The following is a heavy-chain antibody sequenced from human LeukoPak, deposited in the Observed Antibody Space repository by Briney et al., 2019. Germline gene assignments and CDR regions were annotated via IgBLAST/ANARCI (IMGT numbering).Heavy chain of an antibody. CDR1: GFTFDDYG. CDR3: ARDRGIAVAGTFDY. Sequence: GGSLRLSCAASGFTFDDYGMSWVRQAPGKGLEWVSGINWNGGSTGYADSVKGRFTISRDNAKNSLYLQMNSLRAEDTALYYCARDRGIAVAGTFDYWGQGTLVTVFS. CDR2: INWNGGST. J-gene: IGHJ4*02. V-gene: IGHV3-20*04. D-gene: IGHD6-19*01.